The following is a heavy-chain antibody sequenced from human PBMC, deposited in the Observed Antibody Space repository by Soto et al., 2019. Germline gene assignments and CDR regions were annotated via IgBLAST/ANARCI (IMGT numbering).Heavy chain of an antibody. V-gene: IGHV2-5*02. J-gene: IGHJ3*02. D-gene: IGHD2-2*01. CDR1: GFSLSTSGVG. CDR2: IYWDDDK. CDR3: AHADCSSTSCYSHNAFDI. Sequence: QITLKESGPTLVKPTQTLTLTCTFSGFSLSTSGVGVGWIRQPPGKALEWLALIYWDDDKRYSPSLKSRLTLTKDXSKIQXXLTMTTMDPVDTATYYCAHADCSSTSCYSHNAFDIWGQGTMVTVSS.